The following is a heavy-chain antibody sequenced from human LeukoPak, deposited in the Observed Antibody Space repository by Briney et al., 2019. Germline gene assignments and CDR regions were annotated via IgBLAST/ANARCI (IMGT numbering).Heavy chain of an antibody. V-gene: IGHV3-11*01. CDR3: ARGRYYGSGSRSDFGY. Sequence: GGSLRLSCAASGFTFSDYYMSWIRQAPGKGLEWVSYISSSGSTIYYADSVKGRFTISRDNAKNSLYLQMNSLRAEDTAVYYCARGRYYGSGSRSDFGYWGQGTLVTVSS. J-gene: IGHJ4*02. CDR1: GFTFSDYY. D-gene: IGHD3-10*01. CDR2: ISSSGSTI.